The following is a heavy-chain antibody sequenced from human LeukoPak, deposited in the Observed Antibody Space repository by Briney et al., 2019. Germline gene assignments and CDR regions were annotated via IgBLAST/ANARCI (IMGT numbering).Heavy chain of an antibody. CDR1: GYTFSSYD. J-gene: IGHJ4*02. D-gene: IGHD3-22*01. CDR3: ARRADYYDSSCYQH. CDR2: MNPNSGNT. Sequence: ASVKVSCKASGYTFSSYDINWVRQAAGQGLEWMGWMNPNSGNTGYAQKFQGRVTMTRDTSTGTAFMELSSLRSGDTAVYYCARRADYYDSSCYQHWGQGTLVTVSP. V-gene: IGHV1-8*01.